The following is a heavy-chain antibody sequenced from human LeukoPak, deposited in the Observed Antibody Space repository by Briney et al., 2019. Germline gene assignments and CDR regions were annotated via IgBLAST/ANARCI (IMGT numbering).Heavy chain of an antibody. V-gene: IGHV3-30*02. Sequence: GSLRLSCAASGFTLRGYGMHWVRQAPGKGLEWGAFIRYEGSNNYYPDSVKGRFTSSRDNSKNTLYLQMNSLRAEDTAVYYCARDSWIPGATSYYYYYYMDVWGKGTTVTVSS. CDR3: ARDSWIPGATSYYYYYYMDV. CDR1: GFTLRGYG. CDR2: IRYEGSNN. D-gene: IGHD2-2*01. J-gene: IGHJ6*03.